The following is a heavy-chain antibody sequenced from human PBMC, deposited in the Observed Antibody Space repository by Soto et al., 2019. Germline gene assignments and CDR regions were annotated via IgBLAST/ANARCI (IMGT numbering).Heavy chain of an antibody. CDR1: GGSISSGDYY. CDR3: ARGRGYYEVHYGMDV. Sequence: PSETLSLTCAVSGGSISSGDYYWSWIRQPPGKGLEWIGYIYYSESTSYTHYNPSLKSRVIISVDRSKNQVSLKLSSVTAADTAVYFCARGRGYYEVHYGMDVWGQGTTVTVSS. V-gene: IGHV4-30-4*01. J-gene: IGHJ6*02. D-gene: IGHD3-16*01. CDR2: IYYSEST.